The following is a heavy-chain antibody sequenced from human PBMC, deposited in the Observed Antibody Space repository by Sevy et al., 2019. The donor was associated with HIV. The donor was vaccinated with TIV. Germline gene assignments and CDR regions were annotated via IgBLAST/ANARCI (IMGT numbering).Heavy chain of an antibody. Sequence: GGSLRLSCAASGFTLNSYWMSWVRQAPGKGLEWVANINQDGSWKYYVNSVKGRFTISRDNARNSLYLRMNSLRAEDTALYYCVRAIAAAGSFWGQGTLVTVSS. CDR3: VRAIAAAGSF. J-gene: IGHJ4*02. V-gene: IGHV3-7*01. CDR1: GFTLNSYW. CDR2: INQDGSWK. D-gene: IGHD6-13*01.